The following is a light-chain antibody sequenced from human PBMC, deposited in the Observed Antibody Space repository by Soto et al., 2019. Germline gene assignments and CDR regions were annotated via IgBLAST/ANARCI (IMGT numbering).Light chain of an antibody. V-gene: IGKV3D-20*01. J-gene: IGKJ5*01. Sequence: EIVLTQSPGTLSLSPGARATLSCRAIQSVSSSYLAWYQQKPGLAPRLLIYDASSRATGIPDRFSGSGSGTDFTLTISRLEPEDFAVYYCQQYGSSPPITFGQGTRLEIK. CDR2: DAS. CDR3: QQYGSSPPIT. CDR1: QSVSSSY.